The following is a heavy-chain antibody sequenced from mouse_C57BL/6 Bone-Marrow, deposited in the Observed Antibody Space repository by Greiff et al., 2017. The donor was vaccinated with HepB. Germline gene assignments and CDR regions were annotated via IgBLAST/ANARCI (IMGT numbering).Heavy chain of an antibody. D-gene: IGHD1-1*01. CDR1: GYSITSGYY. CDR2: ISYDGSN. J-gene: IGHJ1*03. V-gene: IGHV3-6*01. Sequence: EVKLQESGPGLVKPSQSLSLTCSVTGYSITSGYYWNWIRQFPGNKLEWMGYISYDGSNNYNPSLKNRISITRDTSKNQFFLKFNSVTTEDTATYYCARNFYYGSSYDYWYFDVWGTGTTVTVSS. CDR3: ARNFYYGSSYDYWYFDV.